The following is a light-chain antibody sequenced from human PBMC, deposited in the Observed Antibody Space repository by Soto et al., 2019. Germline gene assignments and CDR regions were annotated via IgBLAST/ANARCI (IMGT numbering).Light chain of an antibody. CDR1: QRVSSGY. Sequence: EIVLTQSPGTLSLSPGETATLSCRASQRVSSGYVAWYQQKPGQAPRLLIYGASSRATGIPDRFRASASGTDFTLTISRLEPEDFAVYYCHQYGGAGTFGQGTKVDIK. J-gene: IGKJ1*01. CDR2: GAS. V-gene: IGKV3-20*01. CDR3: HQYGGAGT.